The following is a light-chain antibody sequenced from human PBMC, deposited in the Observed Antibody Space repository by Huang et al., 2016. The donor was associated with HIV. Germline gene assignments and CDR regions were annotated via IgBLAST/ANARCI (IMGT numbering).Light chain of an antibody. CDR1: HSVSSN. CDR3: QQYDNWPLT. J-gene: IGKJ5*01. V-gene: IGKV3-15*01. Sequence: ERVMTQSPATLSVAPGDRVTLSWRASHSVSSNLAWYQQKPGQAPRLLIHGASTRATGIPARFSGSGSGTEFTLAISSLQSEDSGVYFCQQYDNWPLTFGQGTRLEIK. CDR2: GAS.